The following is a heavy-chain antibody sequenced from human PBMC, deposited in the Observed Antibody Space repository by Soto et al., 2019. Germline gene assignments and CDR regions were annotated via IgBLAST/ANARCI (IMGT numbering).Heavy chain of an antibody. Sequence: SETLSLTCAVYGGSFSGYYWSWIRQPPGKGLEWIGYIYYSGTTNYNPSLKSRVTISVDTSKNQFSLKLSSVTAADTAVYYCARYGSGTYYPTTFDSWGQGTLVTVSS. J-gene: IGHJ4*02. D-gene: IGHD3-10*01. CDR3: ARYGSGTYYPTTFDS. V-gene: IGHV4-59*01. CDR2: IYYSGTT. CDR1: GGSFSGYY.